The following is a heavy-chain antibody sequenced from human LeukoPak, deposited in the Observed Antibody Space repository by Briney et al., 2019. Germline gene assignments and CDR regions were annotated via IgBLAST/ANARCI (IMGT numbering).Heavy chain of an antibody. CDR1: GYTLTELS. Sequence: ASVKVSCKVSGYTLTELSMHWVRQAPGKGLEWMGGFDPEDGETIYAQKFQGRVTMTEDTSTDTAYMELGSLRSEGTAVYYCATAVAVAAREYFQHWGQGTLVTVSS. CDR2: FDPEDGET. D-gene: IGHD6-19*01. J-gene: IGHJ1*01. V-gene: IGHV1-24*01. CDR3: ATAVAVAAREYFQH.